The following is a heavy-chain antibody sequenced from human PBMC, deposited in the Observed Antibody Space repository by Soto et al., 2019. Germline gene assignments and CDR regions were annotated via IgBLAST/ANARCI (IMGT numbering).Heavy chain of an antibody. J-gene: IGHJ4*02. V-gene: IGHV3-23*01. CDR2: SYSTGGT. D-gene: IGHD3-9*01. Sequence: GGSLRLSCAASGFTLGKYTMGWVRQAPGKGLEWVAESYSTGGTEYADSVKGRFTISRDNSKNTLFLQMNSLGVEDTALYYCARDREPDGIWTFEFWGQGTLVTVSS. CDR1: GFTLGKYT. CDR3: ARDREPDGIWTFEF.